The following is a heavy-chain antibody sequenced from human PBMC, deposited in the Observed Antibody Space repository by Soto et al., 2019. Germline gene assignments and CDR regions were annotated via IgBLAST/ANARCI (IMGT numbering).Heavy chain of an antibody. CDR1: GDSVSSNSAA. CDR2: TYYRSRWYD. J-gene: IGHJ4*02. D-gene: IGHD3-22*01. Sequence: PSQTLSLTCAISGDSVSSNSAAWNWIRQFPSRGLEWLGRTYYRSRWYDDYAESVRGRIAVNPDTSKNQFSLQLNSVTPEDTAVYFCARANDPSGNYIQYFDYWGQGTLVTVSS. V-gene: IGHV6-1*01. CDR3: ARANDPSGNYIQYFDY.